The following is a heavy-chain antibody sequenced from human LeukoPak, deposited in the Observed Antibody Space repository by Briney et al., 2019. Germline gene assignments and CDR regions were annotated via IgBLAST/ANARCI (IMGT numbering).Heavy chain of an antibody. CDR2: SNPSGVGT. D-gene: IGHD2-8*02. Sequence: GASVKVSCKASVYTFTSYYMHWVRQAPGQGLEWMGVSNPSGVGTNYAQKFQGRATMTRDTSTTTVYMELSSLRSEDTAVYYCAREESGGYFDYWGQGTLVTVSS. CDR3: AREESGGYFDY. J-gene: IGHJ4*02. V-gene: IGHV1-46*01. CDR1: VYTFTSYY.